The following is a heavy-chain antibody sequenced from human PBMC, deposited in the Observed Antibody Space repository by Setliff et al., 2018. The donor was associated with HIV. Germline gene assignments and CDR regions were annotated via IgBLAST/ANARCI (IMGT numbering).Heavy chain of an antibody. V-gene: IGHV5-51*01. Sequence: PGESLKISCKASGYSFTNYWVGWVRQMPGNGLEWVGLIWPDDSDAIYNPSFQGQVTLSADKSITTFYLQWGSLETPDTAMYYCARLSKFYDFWTPNYWGQGTLVTVSS. CDR1: GYSFTNYW. CDR2: IWPDDSDA. J-gene: IGHJ4*02. D-gene: IGHD3-3*01. CDR3: ARLSKFYDFWTPNY.